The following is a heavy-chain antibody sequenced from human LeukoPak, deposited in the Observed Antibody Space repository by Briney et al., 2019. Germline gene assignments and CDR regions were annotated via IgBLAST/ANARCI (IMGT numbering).Heavy chain of an antibody. D-gene: IGHD3-10*01. J-gene: IGHJ4*02. V-gene: IGHV4-4*02. Sequence: SETLSLTCAVSGGSISSSNWWSWVRQPPGKGLEWIGEIYHSGSTNYNPSLKSRVTISVDKSKNQFSLRLSSVTAADTAVYYCAGSGSYYGEYYFDYWGQGTLVTVSS. CDR2: IYHSGST. CDR3: AGSGSYYGEYYFDY. CDR1: GGSISSSNW.